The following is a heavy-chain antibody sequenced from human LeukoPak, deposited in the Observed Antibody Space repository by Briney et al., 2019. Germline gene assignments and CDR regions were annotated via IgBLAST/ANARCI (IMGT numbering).Heavy chain of an antibody. J-gene: IGHJ4*02. Sequence: GGSLRLSCAASAFTFSRYGMHWVRQAPGMGLEWVAFIRYDGSNKYYADSVKGRFTISRDNSKNTLYLQMNSLRAEDTAVYYCAKSGLNRFDYWGQGTLVTVSS. CDR1: AFTFSRYG. V-gene: IGHV3-30*02. CDR2: IRYDGSNK. CDR3: AKSGLNRFDY. D-gene: IGHD2-15*01.